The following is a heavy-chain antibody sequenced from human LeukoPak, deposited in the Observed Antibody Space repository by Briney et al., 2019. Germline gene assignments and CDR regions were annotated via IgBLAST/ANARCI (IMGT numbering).Heavy chain of an antibody. Sequence: GGSLRLSCAASGFTFSSYAMSWVRQAPGKGLEWVSAISGSGGSTYYADSVKGRFTISRDNSKNTLYLQMNSLRAEDTAVYYCAKDRETYYYDSSGYYSSRWGQGTMVTVSS. CDR1: GFTFSSYA. CDR2: ISGSGGST. V-gene: IGHV3-23*01. J-gene: IGHJ3*01. D-gene: IGHD3-22*01. CDR3: AKDRETYYYDSSGYYSSR.